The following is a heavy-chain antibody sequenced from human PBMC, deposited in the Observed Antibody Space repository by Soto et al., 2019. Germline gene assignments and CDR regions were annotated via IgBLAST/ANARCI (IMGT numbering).Heavy chain of an antibody. V-gene: IGHV5-51*01. CDR2: IYPGDSDT. Sequence: LKISCKGSGYSFTTYWIAWVRQMPGKGLEWVGIIYPGDSDTRYSPSFEGHVTISVDKSFSTAFLQWNSLKASDNAIYYCARHSTSAPKDYWGQGTLVTVSS. D-gene: IGHD3-10*01. J-gene: IGHJ4*01. CDR1: GYSFTTYW. CDR3: ARHSTSAPKDY.